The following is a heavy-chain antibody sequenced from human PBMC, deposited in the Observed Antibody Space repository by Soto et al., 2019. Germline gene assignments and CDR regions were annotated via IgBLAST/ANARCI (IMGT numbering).Heavy chain of an antibody. CDR1: GYTFTSYA. V-gene: IGHV1-3*01. CDR3: ARVPCSGGSCYSIPYFQH. Sequence: QVQLVQSGAEVKKPGASVKVSCKASGYTFTSYAMHWVRQAPGQRLEWMGWINAGNGNRKYSQKFQGRVTITRDTSASTAYMELSSLRSEDTAVYYCARVPCSGGSCYSIPYFQHWGQGTLVTVSS. J-gene: IGHJ1*01. D-gene: IGHD2-15*01. CDR2: INAGNGNR.